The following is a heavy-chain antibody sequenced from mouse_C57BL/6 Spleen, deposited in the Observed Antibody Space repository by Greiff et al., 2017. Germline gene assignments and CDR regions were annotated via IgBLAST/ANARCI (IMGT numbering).Heavy chain of an antibody. J-gene: IGHJ3*01. V-gene: IGHV5-9-1*02. Sequence: EVKVVESGEGLVKPGGSLKLSCAASGFTFSSYAMSWVRQTPEKRLEWVAYISSGGAYIYYADTVKGRFTISRDKARNTLYLQMSCLKAEDTAMYYCTRAPYGSSNVGAYWGQGTLVTVSA. D-gene: IGHD1-1*01. CDR1: GFTFSSYA. CDR3: TRAPYGSSNVGAY. CDR2: ISSGGAYI.